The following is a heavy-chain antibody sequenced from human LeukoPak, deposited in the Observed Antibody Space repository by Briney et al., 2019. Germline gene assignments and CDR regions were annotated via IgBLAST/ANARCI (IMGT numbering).Heavy chain of an antibody. CDR1: GGSFSGYY. D-gene: IGHD6-13*01. Sequence: PSETLSLTCAVYGGSFSGYYWSRIRQPPGKGLEWIGYIYYSGSTNYNPSLKSRVTISVDTSKNQFSLKLSSVTAADTAVYYCASSPYSSLVDYWGQGTLVTVSS. CDR3: ASSPYSSLVDY. J-gene: IGHJ4*02. CDR2: IYYSGST. V-gene: IGHV4-59*01.